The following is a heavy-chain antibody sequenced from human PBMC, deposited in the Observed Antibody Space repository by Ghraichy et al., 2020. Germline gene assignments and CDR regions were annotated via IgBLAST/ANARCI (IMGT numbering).Heavy chain of an antibody. CDR2: MNTNSGNT. J-gene: IGHJ2*01. V-gene: IGHV1-8*01. D-gene: IGHD3-22*01. Sequence: ALVKVSCKASGYTFTSYDINWVRQATGQGLEWMGWMNTNSGNTGYAQKFQGRVTMTRNTSISTAYMELSSLRSEDTAVYYCARNYYYDSSGYYYWYFDLWGRGTLVTVSS. CDR1: GYTFTSYD. CDR3: ARNYYYDSSGYYYWYFDL.